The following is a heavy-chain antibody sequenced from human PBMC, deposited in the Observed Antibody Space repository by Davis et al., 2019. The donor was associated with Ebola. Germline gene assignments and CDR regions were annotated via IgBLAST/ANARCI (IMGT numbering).Heavy chain of an antibody. D-gene: IGHD2-8*02. Sequence: SETLSLTCTVSNVSVSSLYWSWIRQPPGKGLEWIGYVSHIGVNIYNPSLKSRVTISVVTSKNQFSLKLASVTAADTAVYYCARVVGTPTGTLNGYYGLDVWGIGTTVTVSS. V-gene: IGHV4-59*02. CDR2: VSHIGVN. CDR1: NVSVSSLY. J-gene: IGHJ6*04. CDR3: ARVVGTPTGTLNGYYGLDV.